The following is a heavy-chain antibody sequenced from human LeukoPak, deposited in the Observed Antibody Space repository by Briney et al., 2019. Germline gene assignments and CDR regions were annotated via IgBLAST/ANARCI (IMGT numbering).Heavy chain of an antibody. D-gene: IGHD2-2*01. V-gene: IGHV4-38-2*01. CDR2: TYHSGST. CDR1: GYSISNGYY. J-gene: IGHJ4*02. Sequence: SETLSLTCAVSGYSISNGYYWGWIRQPPGKGLEWIGSTYHSGSTYYNPSLKSRVTISVDTSKNQFSLKLISVTAADTAVYYCARHSFYCTSSSCYVFDYWGQGTLVTVSS. CDR3: ARHSFYCTSSSCYVFDY.